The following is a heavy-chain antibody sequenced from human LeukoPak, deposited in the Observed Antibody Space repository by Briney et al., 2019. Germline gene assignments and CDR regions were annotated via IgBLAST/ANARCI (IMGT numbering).Heavy chain of an antibody. CDR3: ARGADFDY. V-gene: IGHV4-4*07. CDR2: IFTSGNT. Sequence: SETLSLTCTVSGGSISTYFWSWLRQPAGKGLEWIGRIFTSGNTDYNPSLRSRVTMSVDTSKNRVSLNLASVTAADTAVYYCARGADFDYWGQGTPVTVSS. J-gene: IGHJ4*02. CDR1: GGSISTYF.